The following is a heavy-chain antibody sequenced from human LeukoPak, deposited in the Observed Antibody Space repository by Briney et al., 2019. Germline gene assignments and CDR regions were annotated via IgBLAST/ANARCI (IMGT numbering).Heavy chain of an antibody. D-gene: IGHD3-16*01. Sequence: GGSLRLSCAACGFTFSSDWMHWVRQAPGKGLVCVSYINGDGSSTNYADSVRGRFTISRDNAKKTLYLQMNSLRDEDTAVYACVRGLDSWGLGTLVTVSS. CDR2: INGDGSST. CDR1: GFTFSSDW. CDR3: VRGLDS. J-gene: IGHJ5*01. V-gene: IGHV3-74*01.